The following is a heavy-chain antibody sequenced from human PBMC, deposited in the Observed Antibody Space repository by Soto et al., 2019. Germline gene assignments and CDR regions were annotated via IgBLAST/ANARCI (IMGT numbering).Heavy chain of an antibody. V-gene: IGHV3-30-3*01. CDR1: GFTFSSYA. J-gene: IGHJ4*02. D-gene: IGHD3-3*01. CDR2: ISYDGSNK. Sequence: GGSLRLSCAASGFTFSSYAMHWVRQAPGKGLEWVAVISYDGSNKYYADSVKGRFTISRDNSKNTLYLQMNSLRAEDTAVYYCARDLAFLEWPLPDYWGQGTLVTVSS. CDR3: ARDLAFLEWPLPDY.